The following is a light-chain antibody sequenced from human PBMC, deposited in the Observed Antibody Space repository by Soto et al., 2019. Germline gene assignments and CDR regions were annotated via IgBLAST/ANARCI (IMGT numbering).Light chain of an antibody. CDR3: QQYNNWPPYT. J-gene: IGKJ2*01. CDR1: QSVSSN. V-gene: IGKV3-15*01. Sequence: EIVMTQSPATLSVSPGEGATLSCRASQSVSSNLAWYQQKPGQAPRLLISGASTRATGIPARFSGSGSGTEFTLTISSLQAEEFAVYYCQQYNNWPPYTFGQGTKLEIK. CDR2: GAS.